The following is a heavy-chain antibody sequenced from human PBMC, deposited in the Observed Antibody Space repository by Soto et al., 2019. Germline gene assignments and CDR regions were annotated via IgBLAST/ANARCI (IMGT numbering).Heavy chain of an antibody. Sequence: PGGSLRLSCAASGFTFSDSYMSWIRQAPGKGLELISYITFSGNTVYYADSLKGRFTISRDNAKNSLYLQMNRLRAEDTAVYYCARVSWREKYGMDVWGQGTKVTVSS. CDR2: ITFSGNTV. V-gene: IGHV3-11*01. CDR3: ARVSWREKYGMDV. CDR1: GFTFSDSY. J-gene: IGHJ6*02.